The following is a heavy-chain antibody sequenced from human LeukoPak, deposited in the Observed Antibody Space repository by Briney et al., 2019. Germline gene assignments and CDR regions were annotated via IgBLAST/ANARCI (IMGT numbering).Heavy chain of an antibody. CDR3: ARFSIDSSGYYRAAFDY. Sequence: PSETLSLTCTVSGGSISSGSYYWSWLRQPAGKGLEWIGRIYTSGSTNYNPSLKSRVTISVDTSKNQFSLKLSSVTAADTAVYYCARFSIDSSGYYRAAFDYSGQGTLVTVSS. CDR2: IYTSGST. CDR1: GGSISSGSYY. J-gene: IGHJ4*02. V-gene: IGHV4-61*02. D-gene: IGHD3-22*01.